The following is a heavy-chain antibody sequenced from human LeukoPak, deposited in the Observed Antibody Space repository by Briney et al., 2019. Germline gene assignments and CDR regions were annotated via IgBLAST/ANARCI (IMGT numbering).Heavy chain of an antibody. V-gene: IGHV3-48*01. CDR1: GFTFGDYS. CDR2: ISGGGTTK. J-gene: IGHJ5*02. D-gene: IGHD3-3*01. Sequence: GGSLRLSCVDSGFTFGDYSMHWVCQAPGKGLEGVSYISGGGTTKYYASSVKGRFTISRDNAKFVMYLQMNSLRAEDTAVYYCARVASPFGVVISNWFDPWDQGTLVTVTS. CDR3: ARVASPFGVVISNWFDP.